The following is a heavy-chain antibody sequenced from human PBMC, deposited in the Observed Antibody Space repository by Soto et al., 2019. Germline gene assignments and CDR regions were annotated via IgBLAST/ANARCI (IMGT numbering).Heavy chain of an antibody. Sequence: QEQLVQAGAEVKKPGSSVRISCRASGGTFSNDAVSWVRQAPGQGLQWMGGIIPIFGTTHYAQKFQGRVTITADEWTATAYMELRSVTSEDTAVYYCATGLRTGNYGMDVGGQGPAVTVSS. CDR1: GGTFSNDA. V-gene: IGHV1-69*01. D-gene: IGHD3-10*01. CDR2: IIPIFGTT. CDR3: ATGLRTGNYGMDV. J-gene: IGHJ6*02.